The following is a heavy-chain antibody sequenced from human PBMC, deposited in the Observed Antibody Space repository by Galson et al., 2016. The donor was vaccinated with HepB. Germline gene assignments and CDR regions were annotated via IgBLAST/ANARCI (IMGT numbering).Heavy chain of an antibody. CDR2: INPSGGST. D-gene: IGHD2-15*01. J-gene: IGHJ4*02. Sequence: SVKVSCKASGYTFTSYYMHWVRQAPGQGLEWMGIINPSGGSTSYAQKFQGRVTMTRDTSTSTVYMELSSLRPEDTAVYYFAREASGGSCKDYWGQGTLVTVSS. CDR1: GYTFTSYY. V-gene: IGHV1-46*01. CDR3: AREASGGSCKDY.